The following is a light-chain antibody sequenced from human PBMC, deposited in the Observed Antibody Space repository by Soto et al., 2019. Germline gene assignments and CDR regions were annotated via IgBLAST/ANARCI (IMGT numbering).Light chain of an antibody. V-gene: IGLV2-14*01. CDR3: SSYTSSGTQV. J-gene: IGLJ2*01. CDR2: EVS. CDR1: SSDVGGYNY. Sequence: QSVLTQPASVSGSPGQSITISCTGTSSDVGGYNYVSWYQQHPGKAPKLMIYEVSNRPSGVSTRFSGSKSGNTASLTISGLQAEDEVDYYCSSYTSSGTQVFGGGTKLTVL.